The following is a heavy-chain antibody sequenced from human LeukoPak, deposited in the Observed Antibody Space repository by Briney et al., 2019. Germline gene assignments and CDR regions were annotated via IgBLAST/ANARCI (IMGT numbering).Heavy chain of an antibody. V-gene: IGHV1-69*04. Sequence: SVKVSCKASGGTFSSYAISWVRQAPGQGLEWMGRIILILGIANYAQKFQGRVTITADKSTSTAYMELSSLRSEDTAVYYCARGQQQPTKEDWFDPWGQGTLVTVSS. CDR3: ARGQQQPTKEDWFDP. CDR1: GGTFSSYA. D-gene: IGHD6-13*01. J-gene: IGHJ5*02. CDR2: IILILGIA.